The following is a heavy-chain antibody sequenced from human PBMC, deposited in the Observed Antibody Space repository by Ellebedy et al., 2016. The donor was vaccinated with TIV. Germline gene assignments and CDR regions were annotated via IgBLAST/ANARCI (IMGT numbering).Heavy chain of an antibody. J-gene: IGHJ4*02. CDR2: NNWIGNSI. CDR1: GFTFDEYS. V-gene: IGHV3-9*03. Sequence: SLKISCAASGFTFDEYSIDWGHQAPRKGLEWVATNNWIGNSIAYADSVRVLFTIARDNAKNSRYLQMNSLRPEDIAFYYSARSLLWFGELDSWGQGTLVIVSS. D-gene: IGHD3-10*01. CDR3: ARSLLWFGELDS.